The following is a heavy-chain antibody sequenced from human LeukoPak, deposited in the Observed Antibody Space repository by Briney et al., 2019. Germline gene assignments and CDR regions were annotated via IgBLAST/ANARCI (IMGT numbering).Heavy chain of an antibody. D-gene: IGHD5-18*01. J-gene: IGHJ5*02. CDR2: IYYSGTT. CDR3: AKGAGGFSYYNWFDP. V-gene: IGHV4-39*07. Sequence: PSETLSLTCTVSGGSISSSSYYWGWIRQPPGKGLEWIGSIYYSGTTHYNPSLKSRVTISLDTSKNQFSLRLTSVTAADTAIYYCAKGAGGFSYYNWFDPWGQGTLVTVSS. CDR1: GGSISSSSYY.